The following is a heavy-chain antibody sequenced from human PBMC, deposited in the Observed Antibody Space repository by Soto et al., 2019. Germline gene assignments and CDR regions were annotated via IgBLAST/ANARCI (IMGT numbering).Heavy chain of an antibody. D-gene: IGHD3-3*01. Sequence: QITLNESGPTVVKPAEPLTLTCTSSGFSLTTSGVGVGWIRQSPGKAPEWLALLYWDDDKRYSASLNSRLTITKDTSKNQVVLTMANVDPADTATYYCAHRILRTVFGLVTTTAIYFDFWGQGTPVVVSS. CDR1: GFSLTTSGVG. CDR3: AHRILRTVFGLVTTTAIYFDF. V-gene: IGHV2-5*02. J-gene: IGHJ4*02. CDR2: LYWDDDK.